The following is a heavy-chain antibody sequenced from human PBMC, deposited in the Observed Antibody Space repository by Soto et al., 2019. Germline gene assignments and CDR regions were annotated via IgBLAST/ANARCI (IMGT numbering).Heavy chain of an antibody. D-gene: IGHD6-13*01. V-gene: IGHV3-66*01. CDR2: IYSGGST. CDR3: AKDTAAASPY. Sequence: GSLRLSCAASGFIVSSNYMSWVRQAPGKGLEWVSIIYSGGSTYYADSAKGRFTISRDNSKNTLYLQMNSLRAEDTAVYYCAKDTAAASPYWGQGTLVTVSS. CDR1: GFIVSSNY. J-gene: IGHJ4*02.